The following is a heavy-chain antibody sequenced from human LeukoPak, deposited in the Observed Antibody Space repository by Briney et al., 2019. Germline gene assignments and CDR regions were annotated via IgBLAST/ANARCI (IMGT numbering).Heavy chain of an antibody. CDR1: GGSFSGYS. CDR2: ISYSGST. Sequence: SETLSLTCAVYGGSFSGYSWSWIRQPPGKGLEWIGYISYSGSTKYNPSLKSQVTISVDRPKKQFSLRLSSVTAADTAVYYCAKGSGWFMFWGQGTLVTVSS. V-gene: IGHV4-59*01. J-gene: IGHJ4*02. D-gene: IGHD6-19*01. CDR3: AKGSGWFMF.